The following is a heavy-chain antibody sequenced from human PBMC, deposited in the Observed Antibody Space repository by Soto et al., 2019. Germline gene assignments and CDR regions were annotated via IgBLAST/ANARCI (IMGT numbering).Heavy chain of an antibody. CDR3: ARRRIAARPYWFDP. D-gene: IGHD6-6*01. CDR1: GGSISSSSYY. V-gene: IGHV4-39*01. CDR2: IYYSGST. J-gene: IGHJ5*02. Sequence: QLQLQESGPGLVKPSETLSLTCTVSGGSISSSSYYWGWIRQPPGKGLEWIGSIYYSGSTYYNPSIKSRVTISVDTSKNQFSLKLSSVTAADTAVYYCARRRIAARPYWFDPWGQGTLVTVSS.